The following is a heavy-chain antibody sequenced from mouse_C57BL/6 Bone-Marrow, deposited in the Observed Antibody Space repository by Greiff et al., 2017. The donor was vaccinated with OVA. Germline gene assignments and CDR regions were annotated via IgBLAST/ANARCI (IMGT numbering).Heavy chain of an antibody. CDR2: INPNNGGT. CDR3: VPPGPSRDY. V-gene: IGHV1-26*01. D-gene: IGHD4-1*01. Sequence: VQLQQSGPELVKPGASVKISCKASGYTFTDYYMNWVKQSHGKSLEWIGDINPNNGGTSYNQKFKGKATLTVDKSSSTAYMELRSLTSEDSAVYYCVPPGPSRDYWGQGTSVTVSS. J-gene: IGHJ4*01. CDR1: GYTFTDYY.